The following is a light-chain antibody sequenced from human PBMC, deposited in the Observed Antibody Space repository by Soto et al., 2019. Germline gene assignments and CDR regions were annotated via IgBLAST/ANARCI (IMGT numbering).Light chain of an antibody. CDR2: DAS. CDR3: QHSYIMPVT. CDR1: QSIRTN. Sequence: DIQMTQSPSFLSASVGDRVTIPCRASQSIRTNLNWYQWKPGKAPKLLIYDASTLRTGVPSRFSGSGSGTDFTLTISSLQREDLGIYYCQHSYIMPVTFGGGTKVEI. V-gene: IGKV1-39*01. J-gene: IGKJ4*01.